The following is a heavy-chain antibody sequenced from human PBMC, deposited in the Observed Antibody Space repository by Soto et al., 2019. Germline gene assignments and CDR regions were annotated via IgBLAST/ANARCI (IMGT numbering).Heavy chain of an antibody. D-gene: IGHD2-15*01. CDR2: INHSGST. V-gene: IGHV4-34*01. J-gene: IGHJ4*02. CDR3: ARGVLRFCSGGSCYGLYYFDY. Sequence: SETLSLTCAVYGGSFSGYYWSWTRQPPGKGLEWIGEINHSGSTNYNPSLKSRVTMSVDTSKNQFSLKLSSVTAADTAVYYCARGVLRFCSGGSCYGLYYFDYWGQGTLVTVSS. CDR1: GGSFSGYY.